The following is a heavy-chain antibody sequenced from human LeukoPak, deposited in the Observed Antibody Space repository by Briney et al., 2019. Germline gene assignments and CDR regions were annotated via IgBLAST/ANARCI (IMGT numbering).Heavy chain of an antibody. CDR1: GGSFSGYY. Sequence: SETLSLTCAVYGGSFSGYYWSWIRQPPGKGLEWIGEINHSGSTNYNPSLKSRVTISVDTSKNQFSLKLSSVIAADTAVYYCARGGILSSSSPPNYYYYYYMDVWGKGTTVTVSS. CDR2: INHSGST. J-gene: IGHJ6*03. CDR3: ARGGILSSSSPPNYYYYYYMDV. D-gene: IGHD6-6*01. V-gene: IGHV4-34*01.